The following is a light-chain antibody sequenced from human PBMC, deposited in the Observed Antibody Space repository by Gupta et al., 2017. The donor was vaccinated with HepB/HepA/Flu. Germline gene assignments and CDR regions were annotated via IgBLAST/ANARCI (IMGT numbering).Light chain of an antibody. Sequence: QSALTQPASVSGSPGQSLTISCTGNSSDVGGYNYVSWYQQHPGKAPKLMIYDVSNRPSGVSNRFSGSKSGNTASLTISGLQAEDEADYYCSSYTSSSTLDYVFGTGTKVTVL. CDR3: SSYTSSSTLDYV. CDR2: DVS. J-gene: IGLJ1*01. CDR1: SSDVGGYNY. V-gene: IGLV2-14*01.